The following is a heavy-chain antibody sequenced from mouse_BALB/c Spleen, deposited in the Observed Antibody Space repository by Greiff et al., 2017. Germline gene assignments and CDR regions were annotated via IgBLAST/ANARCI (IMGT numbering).Heavy chain of an antibody. J-gene: IGHJ4*01. CDR1: GYTFTSYY. Sequence: QVQLQQPGAELVKPGASVTLSCKASGYTFTSYYMYWVKQRPGQGLEWVGGINPSNGGTNFNEKFKSKATLTVDKSSSTAYMQLSSLTSEDSAVYYCTRGRLQYCYAMDYWGQGTSVTVSS. CDR3: TRGRLQYCYAMDY. D-gene: IGHD1-2*01. V-gene: IGHV1S81*02. CDR2: INPSNGGT.